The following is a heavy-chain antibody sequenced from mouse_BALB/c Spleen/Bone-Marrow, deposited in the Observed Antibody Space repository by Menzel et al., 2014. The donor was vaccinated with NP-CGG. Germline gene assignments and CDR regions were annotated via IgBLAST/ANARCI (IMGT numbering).Heavy chain of an antibody. V-gene: IGHV2-2*02. CDR2: IWSGGST. Sequence: QVQLQQSGPGLVQPSQSLSITCTVSGFSFPNYGVHWVRQSPGKGLEWLGVIWSGGSTDYNAAFISRLSISKDNSKSQVFFKMNSLQVNDTAIYYCARNPLGRNYFDYWGQGTTLTVSS. D-gene: IGHD4-1*01. CDR3: ARNPLGRNYFDY. J-gene: IGHJ2*01. CDR1: GFSFPNYG.